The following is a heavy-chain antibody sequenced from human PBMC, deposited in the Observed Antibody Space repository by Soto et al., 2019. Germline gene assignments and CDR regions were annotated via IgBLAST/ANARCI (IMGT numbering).Heavy chain of an antibody. CDR1: GFTFSSYW. CDR2: IKQDGSEK. V-gene: IGHV3-7*03. D-gene: IGHD1-1*01. Sequence: EVQLVESGGGLVQPGGSLRLSCAASGFTFSSYWMTWVRQAPGKGLEWVANIKQDGSEKYYVDSVKGRFTISRDNAKNSLYQQMNSLSAEDTAVYYCARVLSRRNWYVDPWGQGTLVTVSS. CDR3: ARVLSRRNWYVDP. J-gene: IGHJ5*02.